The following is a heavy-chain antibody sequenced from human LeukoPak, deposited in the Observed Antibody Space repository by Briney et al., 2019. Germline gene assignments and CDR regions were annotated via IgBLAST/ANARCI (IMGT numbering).Heavy chain of an antibody. J-gene: IGHJ5*02. CDR1: GGSISSSSYY. CDR3: ARKYSSSWYPNWFDP. D-gene: IGHD6-13*01. V-gene: IGHV4-39*07. CDR2: IYYSGST. Sequence: SEALSLTCTVSGGSISSSSYYWGWIRQPPGKGLEWIGSIYYSGSTYYNPSLKSRVTISVDTSKNQFSLKLSSVTAADTAVYYCARKYSSSWYPNWFDPWGQGTLVTVSS.